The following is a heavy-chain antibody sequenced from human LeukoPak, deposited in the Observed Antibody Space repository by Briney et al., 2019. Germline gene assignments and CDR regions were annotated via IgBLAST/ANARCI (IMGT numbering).Heavy chain of an antibody. CDR1: GFTFSSYS. CDR2: ISSSSSYI. CDR3: ARVRGDAFDI. J-gene: IGHJ3*02. V-gene: IGHV3-21*01. Sequence: GGSLRLSCAASGFTFSSYSMNWVRQAPGKGLEWISSISSSSSYIYYADSVKGRFTISRDNAKNSLYLQMNSLRAEDTAVYYCARVRGDAFDIWGQGTMVTVSS.